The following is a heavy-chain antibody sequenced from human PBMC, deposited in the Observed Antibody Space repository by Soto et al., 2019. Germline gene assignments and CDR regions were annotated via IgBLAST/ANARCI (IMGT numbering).Heavy chain of an antibody. CDR2: MYYSGST. CDR1: CGSISSYY. CDR3: ARLAPYSSSWQIDY. D-gene: IGHD6-13*01. V-gene: IGHV4-59*01. J-gene: IGHJ4*02. Sequence: PSETLSLTCTVACGSISSYYWSWIRQPPGRGLEWIGYMYYSGSTNYNRSLKRRVTISVDTSKDQFSLKLSAVTAAEPDVYYCARLAPYSSSWQIDYWGQGTLVTVS.